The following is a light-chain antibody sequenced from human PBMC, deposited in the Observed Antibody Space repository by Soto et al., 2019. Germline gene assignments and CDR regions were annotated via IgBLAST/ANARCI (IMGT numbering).Light chain of an antibody. V-gene: IGLV1-40*01. Sequence: QSVLTQPPSVSGAPGQRVTISCTGSSSNIGAGYDVHWYQQLPGRAPKLLIYGNTNRPSGVPDRFSGSKSGTSASLAITGLQAEDEADYYCLSFDSSLSGVFGGGTQLTLL. CDR1: SSNIGAGYD. CDR3: LSFDSSLSGV. J-gene: IGLJ2*01. CDR2: GNT.